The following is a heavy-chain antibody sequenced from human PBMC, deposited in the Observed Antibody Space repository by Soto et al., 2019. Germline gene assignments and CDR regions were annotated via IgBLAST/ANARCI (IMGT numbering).Heavy chain of an antibody. Sequence: QVQLVQSGAEVKKPGASVKVSCKASGYTFTSYGISWVRQAPGQGLEWMGWISAYNGNTNYAQKLQGRVTMTTDTPTSTAYMELRSLRSDDTAVYYCARDYVDIVLVPAAMDNGYWGQGTLVTVSS. CDR1: GYTFTSYG. V-gene: IGHV1-18*01. CDR2: ISAYNGNT. D-gene: IGHD2-2*01. J-gene: IGHJ4*02. CDR3: ARDYVDIVLVPAAMDNGY.